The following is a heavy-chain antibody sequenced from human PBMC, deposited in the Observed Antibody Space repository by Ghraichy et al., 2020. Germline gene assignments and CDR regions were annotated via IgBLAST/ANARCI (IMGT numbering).Heavy chain of an antibody. CDR2: INPSGGST. CDR1: GYTFTSYY. CDR3: ARDAAGDGDYFEHGWGYGMDV. J-gene: IGHJ6*02. Sequence: ASVKVSCKASGYTFTSYYMHWVRQAPGQGLEWMGIINPSGGSTSYAQKFQGRVTMTRDTSTSTVYMELSSLRSEDTAVYYCARDAAGDGDYFEHGWGYGMDVWGQGTTVTVSS. D-gene: IGHD4-17*01. V-gene: IGHV1-46*01.